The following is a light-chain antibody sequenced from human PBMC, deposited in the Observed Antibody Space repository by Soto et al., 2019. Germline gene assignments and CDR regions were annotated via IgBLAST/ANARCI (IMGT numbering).Light chain of an antibody. CDR3: QEYKSAT. CDR1: HSISDW. J-gene: IGKJ2*01. CDR2: DAS. V-gene: IGKV1-5*01. Sequence: DIQMTQSPSTLSASVGDRVTITCRASHSISDWLAWYQQIPGRAPKLLIYDASTLQSGVPSRFSGSGSGTEFILTISSLQPDDSATYYCQEYKSATFGQGTKLQIK.